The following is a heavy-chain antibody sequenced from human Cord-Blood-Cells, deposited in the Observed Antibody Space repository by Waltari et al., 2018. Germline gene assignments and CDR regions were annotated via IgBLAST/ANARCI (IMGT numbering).Heavy chain of an antibody. D-gene: IGHD4-17*01. CDR2: IIPSGGST. Sequence: QVQLVQSGAEVKKPGASVKVSCKASGYTFTSYYMHWVRQDPGQGLEWMGIIIPSGGSTSYAQKVQGRVTMTGDTSTSTVYMELSSLRSEDTAVYYWAREDYGGNSYYFDYWGQGTLVTVSS. J-gene: IGHJ4*02. CDR3: AREDYGGNSYYFDY. V-gene: IGHV1-46*01. CDR1: GYTFTSYY.